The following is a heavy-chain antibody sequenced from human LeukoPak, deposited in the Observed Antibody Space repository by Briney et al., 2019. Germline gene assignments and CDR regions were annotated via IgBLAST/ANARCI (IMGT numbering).Heavy chain of an antibody. Sequence: ASVKVSCKASGYTFTSYAMHWVRQAPGQRLEWMGWINAGNGNTKYSQKFQGRVTITRDTSASTAYMELSSLRSKDTAVYYCARDRVTMVRGVIILSAYWGQGTLVTVSS. J-gene: IGHJ4*02. CDR3: ARDRVTMVRGVIILSAY. CDR2: INAGNGNT. D-gene: IGHD3-10*01. V-gene: IGHV1-3*01. CDR1: GYTFTSYA.